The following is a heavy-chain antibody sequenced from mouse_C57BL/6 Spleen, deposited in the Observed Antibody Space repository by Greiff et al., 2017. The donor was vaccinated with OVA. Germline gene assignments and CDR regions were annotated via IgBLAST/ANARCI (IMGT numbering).Heavy chain of an antibody. J-gene: IGHJ2*01. V-gene: IGHV1-82*01. CDR2: IYPGDGDT. Sequence: VKLMESGPELVKPGASVKISCKASGYAFSSSWMNWVKQRPGKGLEWIGRIYPGDGDTNYNGKFKGKATLTADKSSSTAYMQLSSLTSEDSAVYFCARSRADYYGSSLDYWGQGTTLTVSS. D-gene: IGHD1-1*01. CDR1: GYAFSSSW. CDR3: ARSRADYYGSSLDY.